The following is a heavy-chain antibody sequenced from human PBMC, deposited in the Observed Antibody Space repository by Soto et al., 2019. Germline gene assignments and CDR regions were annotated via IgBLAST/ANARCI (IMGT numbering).Heavy chain of an antibody. Sequence: GGSMRLSCSASGFTFSSYAMHWVRQAPGKGLEYVSAISSNGGSTYYADSVKGRFTISRDNSKNTLYLQMSSLRAEDTAVYYCVKEHSHIVVVTAIFPNDDAFDILGQGTMVTVSS. D-gene: IGHD2-21*02. V-gene: IGHV3-64D*08. CDR3: VKEHSHIVVVTAIFPNDDAFDI. CDR2: ISSNGGST. CDR1: GFTFSSYA. J-gene: IGHJ3*02.